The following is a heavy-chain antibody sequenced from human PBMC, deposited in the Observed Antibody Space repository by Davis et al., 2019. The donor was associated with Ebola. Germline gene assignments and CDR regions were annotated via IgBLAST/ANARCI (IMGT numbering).Heavy chain of an antibody. Sequence: PGGSLRLSCAASGFTFSSYGMHWVRQAPGKGLEWVAVIWYDGSNKYYADSVKGRFTISRDNSKNTLYLQMNSLRAEDTAVYYCARIRFLEWSTRRGMDVWGQGTTVTVSS. V-gene: IGHV3-33*01. J-gene: IGHJ6*02. CDR1: GFTFSSYG. CDR3: ARIRFLEWSTRRGMDV. D-gene: IGHD3-3*01. CDR2: IWYDGSNK.